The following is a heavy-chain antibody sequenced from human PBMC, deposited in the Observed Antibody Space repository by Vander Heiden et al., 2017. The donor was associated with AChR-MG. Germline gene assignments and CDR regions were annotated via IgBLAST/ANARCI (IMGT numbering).Heavy chain of an antibody. CDR1: GFTFSSYA. J-gene: IGHJ4*02. V-gene: IGHV3-23*01. CDR3: AKSIGYSGSPGDY. CDR2: ISGSGGST. D-gene: IGHD1-26*01. Sequence: EVPLLESGGGLVQPGGSLRLSCAASGFTFSSYAMSWVRQAPGKGLEWVSAISGSGGSTYYADSVKGRFTISRDNSKNTLYLQMNSLRAEDTAVYYCAKSIGYSGSPGDYWGQGTLVTVSS.